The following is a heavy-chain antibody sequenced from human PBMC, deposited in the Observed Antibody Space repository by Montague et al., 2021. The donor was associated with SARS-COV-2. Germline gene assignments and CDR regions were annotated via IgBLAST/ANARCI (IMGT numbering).Heavy chain of an antibody. CDR2: IYTSGST. V-gene: IGHV4-4*07. Sequence: SETLSLTCTVSGDSINSYYWSWIRQPAGKGLEWIGRIYTSGSTKYNPSLKSRVTMSVDTSKNQFSLKLSSVTAADTAVYYCARDHMTTMFMVYYYGMDVWGQGTTGTGSS. J-gene: IGHJ6*02. D-gene: IGHD5-24*01. CDR3: ARDHMTTMFMVYYYGMDV. CDR1: GDSINSYY.